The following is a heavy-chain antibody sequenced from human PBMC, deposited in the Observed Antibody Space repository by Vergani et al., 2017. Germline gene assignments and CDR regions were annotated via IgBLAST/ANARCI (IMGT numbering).Heavy chain of an antibody. V-gene: IGHV1-69*01. CDR3: AATAGPPSYYYYYMDV. CDR2: IIPIFGTA. J-gene: IGHJ6*03. Sequence: QVQLVQSGAEVKKPGASVKVSCKASGYTFSGYYIHWVRQAPGQGLEWMGGIIPIFGTANYAQKFQGRVTITADESTSTAYMELSSLRSEDTAVYYCAATAGPPSYYYYYMDVWGKGTTVTVSS. CDR1: GYTFSGYY.